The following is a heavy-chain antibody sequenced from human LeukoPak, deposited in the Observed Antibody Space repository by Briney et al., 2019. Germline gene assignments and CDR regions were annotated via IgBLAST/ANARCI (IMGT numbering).Heavy chain of an antibody. CDR2: ISYDGSNK. Sequence: GRSLRLSCAASGFTFSSYAMHWVRQAPGKGLEWVAVISYDGSNKYYADSVKGRFTISRDNSKNTLYLQMNSLRAEDTAVYYCARFIAAISGDYWGQGTLVTVSS. CDR3: ARFIAAISGDY. CDR1: GFTFSSYA. V-gene: IGHV3-30*04. J-gene: IGHJ4*02. D-gene: IGHD6-13*01.